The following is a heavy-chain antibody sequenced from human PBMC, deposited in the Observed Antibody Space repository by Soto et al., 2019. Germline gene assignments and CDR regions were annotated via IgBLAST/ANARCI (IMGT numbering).Heavy chain of an antibody. CDR3: ARDQSFY. Sequence: QVQLVESGGGVGQPGRSLRLSCAASGFTFSSYAMHWVRQAPGKGLEWVAVISYDGSNKYYADSVKGRFTISRDNSKNTLYLQMNSLRAEDTAVYYCARDQSFYWGQGTLVTVSS. J-gene: IGHJ4*02. V-gene: IGHV3-30-3*01. CDR1: GFTFSSYA. CDR2: ISYDGSNK.